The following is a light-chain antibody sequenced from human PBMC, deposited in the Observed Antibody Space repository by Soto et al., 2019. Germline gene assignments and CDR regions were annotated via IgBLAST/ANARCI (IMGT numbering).Light chain of an antibody. J-gene: IGLJ2*01. CDR3: SSYATSTTVL. V-gene: IGLV2-14*03. Sequence: QSVLTQPASVSGSPGQSITISCTGTSSDVGGYNYVSWHQQHPGRAPQLMIYDVSHRPSGVSNRFSGSRSGNTASLTISGLQAEDEADYYCSSYATSTTVLFGGGTKLTVL. CDR2: DVS. CDR1: SSDVGGYNY.